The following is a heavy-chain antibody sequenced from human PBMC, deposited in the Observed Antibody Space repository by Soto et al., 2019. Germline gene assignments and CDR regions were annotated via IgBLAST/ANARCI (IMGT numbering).Heavy chain of an antibody. CDR2: IIPIFGSA. Sequence: QVQLVQSGAEVKKPGSSVKVSCKASGGTFGSYGLSWVRQAPGQGLEWMGGIIPIFGSANYAQKFQGRVTTTADISTSTASMELSSPRSEDAAVYSCARESGYDLGPFDYWGQGALVTVSS. J-gene: IGHJ4*02. D-gene: IGHD5-12*01. CDR3: ARESGYDLGPFDY. CDR1: GGTFGSYG. V-gene: IGHV1-69*14.